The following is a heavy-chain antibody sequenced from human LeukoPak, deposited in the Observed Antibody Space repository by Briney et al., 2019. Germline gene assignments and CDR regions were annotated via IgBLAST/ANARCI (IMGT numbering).Heavy chain of an antibody. V-gene: IGHV1-2*02. CDR1: GYTFTDYY. CDR2: INPNSGDT. Sequence: ASVKVSCKASGYTFTDYYLHWVRQAPGQGFEWMGWINPNSGDTNYAQKFQGRVTMTRDTSISTAHMEMSRLRSDDTAVYYCARANFLYCSSTTCLFDYWGQGTLVTVAS. CDR3: ARANFLYCSSTTCLFDY. J-gene: IGHJ4*02. D-gene: IGHD2-2*01.